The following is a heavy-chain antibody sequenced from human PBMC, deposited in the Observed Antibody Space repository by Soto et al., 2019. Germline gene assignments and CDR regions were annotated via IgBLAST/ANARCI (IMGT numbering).Heavy chain of an antibody. J-gene: IGHJ5*02. V-gene: IGHV3-48*03. CDR2: ISSSGSTI. Sequence: EVQLVESGGGLVQPGGSLRLSCAASGFTFSSYEMNWVRQAPGKGLEWVSYISSSGSTIYYADSVKGRFTISRDNAKNSLYLQINSLRAEDTAVYYCARVQTTAVKYWFDPWGQGTLVTVSS. CDR1: GFTFSSYE. D-gene: IGHD4-17*01. CDR3: ARVQTTAVKYWFDP.